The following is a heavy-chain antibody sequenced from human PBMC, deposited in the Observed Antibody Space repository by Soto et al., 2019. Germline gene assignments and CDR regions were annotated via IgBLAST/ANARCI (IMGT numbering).Heavy chain of an antibody. CDR1: GFTFSSYA. CDR3: AKGPYYDFWSGSEILYFDY. CDR2: ISGSGGST. D-gene: IGHD3-3*01. J-gene: IGHJ4*02. V-gene: IGHV3-23*01. Sequence: HPGGSLRLSCAASGFTFSSYAMSWVRQAPGKGLEWVSAISGSGGSTYYADSVKGRFTISRDNSKNTLYLQMNSLRAEDTAVYYCAKGPYYDFWSGSEILYFDYWGQGTLVTVSS.